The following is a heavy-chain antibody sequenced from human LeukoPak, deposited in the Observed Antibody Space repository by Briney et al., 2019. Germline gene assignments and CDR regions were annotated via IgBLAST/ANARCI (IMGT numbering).Heavy chain of an antibody. J-gene: IGHJ4*02. V-gene: IGHV4-59*01. CDR2: IYYSGNT. Sequence: TSETLSLTCTVSGDSISSYYWNWIRQPPGKGLESIGYIYYSGNTNYNPSLKSRVTISLDTSKNQFSLKLTSVTAADTAIYYCTKAAQYCSGGSCWDYWGQGTLVTVSS. CDR3: TKAAQYCSGGSCWDY. D-gene: IGHD2-15*01. CDR1: GDSISSYY.